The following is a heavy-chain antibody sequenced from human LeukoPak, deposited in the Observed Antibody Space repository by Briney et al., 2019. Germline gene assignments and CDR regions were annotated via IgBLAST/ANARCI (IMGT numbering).Heavy chain of an antibody. V-gene: IGHV4-39*01. D-gene: IGHD3-9*01. CDR3: ARRASLRYFFDPSDY. CDR1: GGSISSSSYY. Sequence: PSETLSLTCTVSGGSISSSSYYWGWIRQPPGKGLEWIGSIYYSGSTYYNPSLKSRVTISVDTSKNQFSLKLSSVTAADTAVYYCARRASLRYFFDPSDYWGQGTLVTVSS. CDR2: IYYSGST. J-gene: IGHJ4*02.